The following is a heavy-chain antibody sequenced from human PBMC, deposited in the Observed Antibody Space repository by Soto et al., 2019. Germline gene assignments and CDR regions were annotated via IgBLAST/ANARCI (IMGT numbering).Heavy chain of an antibody. J-gene: IGHJ4*02. CDR1: RFTFSSYG. CDR2: ISYDGNNK. Sequence: SLRLSCAASRFTFSSYGMHWVRQAPGKGLEWVAVISYDGNNKNYANSVKGRFIISRDNSKDTLFLQMNSLRGDDTAIYYCAKDLALPRLAAVGSFDYWGQGTLVTVSS. CDR3: AKDLALPRLAAVGSFDY. D-gene: IGHD6-13*01. V-gene: IGHV3-30*18.